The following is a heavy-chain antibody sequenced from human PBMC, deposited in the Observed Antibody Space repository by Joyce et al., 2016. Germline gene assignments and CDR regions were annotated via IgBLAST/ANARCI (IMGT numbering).Heavy chain of an antibody. CDR1: GFTFGYYG. J-gene: IGHJ4*02. V-gene: IGHV3-49*05. CDR3: GRAYCSGGSCYSIGY. Sequence: EVQLVESGGALVKPGRSLRLSCTASGFTFGYYGMSWFRQGPGKGLEGGGFIRSKTYGGTTDYAASVKGRVTISRDDSKSIAYLQMNSLNPEDTAMYYCGRAYCSGGSCYSIGYWGQGTLVTVSS. D-gene: IGHD2-15*01. CDR2: IRSKTYGGTT.